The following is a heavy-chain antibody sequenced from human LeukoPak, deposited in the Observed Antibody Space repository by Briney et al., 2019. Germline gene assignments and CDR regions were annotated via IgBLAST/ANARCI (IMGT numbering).Heavy chain of an antibody. CDR1: GFTFDDYA. D-gene: IGHD4-17*01. CDR2: INANGGNT. J-gene: IGHJ4*02. CDR3: AKIAHYGAYSDY. V-gene: IGHV3-43*02. Sequence: GGSLRLSCVASGFTFDDYAMHWVRHAPGKGLEWVSLINANGGNTYYVDSVKGRFTISRDNSKNSLYLQMNSLRTEDTALYYCAKIAHYGAYSDYWGQGTLVTVSS.